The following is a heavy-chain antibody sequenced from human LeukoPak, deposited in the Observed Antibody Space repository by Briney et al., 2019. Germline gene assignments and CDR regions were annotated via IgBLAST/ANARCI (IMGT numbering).Heavy chain of an antibody. J-gene: IGHJ4*02. D-gene: IGHD3-3*01. CDR2: ISAYNGNT. Sequence: ASVNVSCKASGYTFTSYGISWVRQAPGQGLEWMGWISAYNGNTNYAQKLQGRVTMTKDTSTSTAYMELRSLRSDDTAVYYCARGQADFWSGYADYWRQGTMVSVP. V-gene: IGHV1-18*01. CDR1: GYTFTSYG. CDR3: ARGQADFWSGYADY.